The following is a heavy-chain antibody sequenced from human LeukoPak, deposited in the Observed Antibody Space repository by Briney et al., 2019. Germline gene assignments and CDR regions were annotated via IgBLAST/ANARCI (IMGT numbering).Heavy chain of an antibody. J-gene: IGHJ5*02. Sequence: GGSLRLSCAASGFIFSSYAMHWVRQAPGKGLEWVAVIPYDGNNKYYADSVKGRFTISRDNSKDTLYLQMNSLRAEDTAVYYCARGHYDSSWWFDPWGQGTLVSVSS. CDR1: GFIFSSYA. CDR3: ARGHYDSSWWFDP. D-gene: IGHD3-22*01. V-gene: IGHV3-30-3*01. CDR2: IPYDGNNK.